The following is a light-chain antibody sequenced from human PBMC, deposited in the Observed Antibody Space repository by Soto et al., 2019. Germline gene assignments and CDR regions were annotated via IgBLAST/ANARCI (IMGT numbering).Light chain of an antibody. CDR2: GAS. CDR1: LSVTSRY. J-gene: IGKJ1*01. V-gene: IGKV3-20*01. Sequence: IVLTQFPGTLSLSPGESATLSCRASLSVTSRYFHWDQQKPGQAPRLLIKGASTRAPDIPDRFSGSGSGTDFTLTIDRLEPEDFAVYYCQHYGSSRWTFGQGTRVDIK. CDR3: QHYGSSRWT.